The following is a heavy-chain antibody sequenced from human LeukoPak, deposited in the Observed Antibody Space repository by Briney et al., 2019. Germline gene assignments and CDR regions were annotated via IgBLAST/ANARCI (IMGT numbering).Heavy chain of an antibody. CDR2: ISSSSTYI. V-gene: IGHV3-21*01. CDR3: ARVGRGYCRSTSCYVYDY. D-gene: IGHD2-2*01. CDR1: GFSFSSYT. J-gene: IGHJ4*02. Sequence: GGSLRLSCAASGFSFSSYTMNWVRQAPGKGLEWVSSISSSSTYIYYADSVKGRFTISRDNAKNSLYLQMNSLRAEDTAVYYCARVGRGYCRSTSCYVYDYWGQGTLATVSS.